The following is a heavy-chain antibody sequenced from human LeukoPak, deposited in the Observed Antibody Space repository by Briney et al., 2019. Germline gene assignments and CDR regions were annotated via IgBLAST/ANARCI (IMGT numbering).Heavy chain of an antibody. CDR3: ARLSSRSSWYPADY. CDR2: INPNSGGT. J-gene: IGHJ4*02. CDR1: GYTFTGYY. V-gene: IGHV1-2*02. D-gene: IGHD6-13*01. Sequence: ASVKVSCKASGYTFTGYYMHWVRQAPGQGLEWMGWINPNSGGTNYAQKFQGRVTMTRDTSISTAYMELSRLRSDDTAVYYCARLSSRSSWYPADYWGQGALVTVSS.